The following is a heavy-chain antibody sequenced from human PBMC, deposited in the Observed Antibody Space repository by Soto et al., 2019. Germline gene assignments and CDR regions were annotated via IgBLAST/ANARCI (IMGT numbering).Heavy chain of an antibody. CDR2: ISPGADVS. J-gene: IGHJ3*01. CDR1: GFTFSSFV. D-gene: IGHD1-20*01. V-gene: IGHV3-23*01. Sequence: EVQLLEAGVGLVQPGGSLRLSCAASGFTFSSFVMNLVRQAPGKGLEWVSTISPGADVSHYTDSVKGRFTISRDNSRRTLHLQLDSLRVEDAAVYFCVRRAINATTKWGAFDVWGQGTAVTV. CDR3: VRRAINATTKWGAFDV.